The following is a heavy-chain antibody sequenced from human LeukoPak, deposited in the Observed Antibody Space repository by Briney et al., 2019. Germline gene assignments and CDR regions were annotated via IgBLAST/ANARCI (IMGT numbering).Heavy chain of an antibody. CDR2: ISSSSSPI. V-gene: IGHV3-48*01. CDR3: AREGLGDDSSGYYYVNFDY. CDR1: GFTFSSYS. J-gene: IGHJ4*02. Sequence: PGGSLRLSCAASGFTFSSYSMNWVRQAPGKGLEWVSHISSSSSPIYYADSVKGRFTISRDNAKNSLYLQMNSLRAEDTAVHYCAREGLGDDSSGYYYVNFDYWGQGTLVTVSS. D-gene: IGHD3-22*01.